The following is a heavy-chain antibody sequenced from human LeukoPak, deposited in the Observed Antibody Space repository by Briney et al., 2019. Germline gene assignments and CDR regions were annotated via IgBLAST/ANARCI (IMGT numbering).Heavy chain of an antibody. CDR2: ISAYNGNT. D-gene: IGHD1-26*01. CDR3: ARDLPIVGATSWFDP. CDR1: GYTFTSYG. J-gene: IGHJ5*02. Sequence: ASVKVSSKASGYTFTSYGISWVRQAPGQGLEWMGWISAYNGNTNYAQKLQGRVTMTTDTSTSTAYMELRSLRSDDTAVYYCARDLPIVGATSWFDPWGQGTLVTVSS. V-gene: IGHV1-18*01.